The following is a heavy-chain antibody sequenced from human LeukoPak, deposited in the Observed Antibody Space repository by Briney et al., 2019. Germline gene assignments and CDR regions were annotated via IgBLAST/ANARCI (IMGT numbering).Heavy chain of an antibody. V-gene: IGHV3-21*01. CDR3: ARDPGFQYCSGGSCYYDY. CDR2: ISSSSSYI. Sequence: GGSLRLSCAASGFTFSSYSMNWVRQAPGKGLEWVSSISSSSSYIYYADSVKGRSTISRDNAKNSLYLQMNSLRAEDTAVYYCARDPGFQYCSGGSCYYDYWGQGTLVTVSS. D-gene: IGHD2-15*01. J-gene: IGHJ4*02. CDR1: GFTFSSYS.